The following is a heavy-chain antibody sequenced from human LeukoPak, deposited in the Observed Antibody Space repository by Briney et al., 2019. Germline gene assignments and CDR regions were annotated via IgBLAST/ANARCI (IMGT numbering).Heavy chain of an antibody. J-gene: IGHJ4*02. Sequence: GGSLRLSCAASGFTFSRYDMHWVRQAPGKGLEWVAVIWYDGSNKYYADSVKGRFTISRDNSKNTLYLQMNSLRAEDTAVYYCARDRPRYSSGWYLYYWGQGTLVAVSS. CDR2: IWYDGSNK. V-gene: IGHV3-33*08. CDR1: GFTFSRYD. D-gene: IGHD6-19*01. CDR3: ARDRPRYSSGWYLYY.